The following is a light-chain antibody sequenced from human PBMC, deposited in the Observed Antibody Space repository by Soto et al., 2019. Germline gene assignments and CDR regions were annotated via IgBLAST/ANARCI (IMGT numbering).Light chain of an antibody. J-gene: IGKJ5*01. CDR3: XXSDNSVT. Sequence: EIVLTQSPDTLSLSPGESATLSCRASQSLSSDYLAWYQQKPGRPPRLLIYGASRRATGTPDRFSGSGSGTDFPLTITRVXXXXXXXXXXXXSDNSVTFGQGTRLDIE. CDR2: GAS. V-gene: IGKV3-20*01. CDR1: QSLSSDY.